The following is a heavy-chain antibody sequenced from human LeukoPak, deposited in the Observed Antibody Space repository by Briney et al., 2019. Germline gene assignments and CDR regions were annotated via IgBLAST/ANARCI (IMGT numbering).Heavy chain of an antibody. CDR3: ARAMGWRDTFDV. J-gene: IGHJ3*01. D-gene: IGHD2-15*01. Sequence: GGSLRLSCAASGFTFSSYWMGWVRQAPGKGLEWVANIKQDGNGKYFVDSVKGRFTISRDNAKSSLYLQMDSLGAEDTAVYYCARAMGWRDTFDVWGQGTMVTVSS. CDR1: GFTFSSYW. CDR2: IKQDGNGK. V-gene: IGHV3-7*01.